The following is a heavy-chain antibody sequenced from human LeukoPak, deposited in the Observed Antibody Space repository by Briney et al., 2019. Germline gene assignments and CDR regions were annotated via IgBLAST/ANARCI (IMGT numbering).Heavy chain of an antibody. CDR1: GFPVSSNH. CDR3: AAWRGSSWFDY. J-gene: IGHJ4*02. Sequence: GGSLRLSCAASGFPVSSNHMGWVRQAPGKGLEWVSVIFGGGKTSYAGSVQGRVTLSRDNSKNTLYLQMIRLRAEDTAVYYCAAWRGSSWFDYWGQGTLVTVSS. D-gene: IGHD6-13*01. V-gene: IGHV3-53*01. CDR2: IFGGGKT.